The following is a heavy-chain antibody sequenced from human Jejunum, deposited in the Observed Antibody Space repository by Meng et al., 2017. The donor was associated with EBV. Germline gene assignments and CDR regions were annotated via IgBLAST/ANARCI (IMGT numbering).Heavy chain of an antibody. J-gene: IGHJ4*02. CDR2: IYHDGSS. D-gene: IGHD2-15*01. Sequence: QVQLQESGPGLVNPSGTLSLTCAVPGGSITSSDWWTWVRQSPGEGLEWIGEIYHDGSSNYSPSLKSRVTILLDKSENHFSLKLNSVTAADTAVYYCARVRCSGGSCFYFDYWGQGALVTVYS. CDR3: ARVRCSGGSCFYFDY. V-gene: IGHV4-4*02. CDR1: GGSITSSDW.